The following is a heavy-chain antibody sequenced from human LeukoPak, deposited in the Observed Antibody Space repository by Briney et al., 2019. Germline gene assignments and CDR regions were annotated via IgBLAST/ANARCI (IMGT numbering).Heavy chain of an antibody. CDR3: ARGRFPSVYGMDV. Sequence: GGSRRLSCAASGFTFSSYGMHWVRQAPGKGLEWVAVIWYDGSNKYYADSVKGRFTISRDNSKNTLYLQMNSLRAEDTAVYYCARGRFPSVYGMDVWGQGTTVTVSS. CDR1: GFTFSSYG. J-gene: IGHJ6*02. D-gene: IGHD3-3*01. CDR2: IWYDGSNK. V-gene: IGHV3-33*01.